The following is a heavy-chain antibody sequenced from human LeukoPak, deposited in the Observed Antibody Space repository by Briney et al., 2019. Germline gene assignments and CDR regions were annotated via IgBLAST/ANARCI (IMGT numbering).Heavy chain of an antibody. CDR3: ARASWLVRGFDY. CDR2: ISYDGGKK. V-gene: IGHV3-30*03. J-gene: IGHJ4*02. CDR1: GFTFSSHD. Sequence: PGRSLRLSCAASGFTFSSHDMHWVRQAPGKGLEWVAIISYDGGKKDYADSVKGRFTISRDNSKNTLYLQMNSLRAEDTAVYYCARASWLVRGFDYWGQGTLVTVSS. D-gene: IGHD6-19*01.